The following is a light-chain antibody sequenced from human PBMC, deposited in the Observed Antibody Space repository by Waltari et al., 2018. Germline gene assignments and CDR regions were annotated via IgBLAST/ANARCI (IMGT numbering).Light chain of an antibody. CDR1: QSVRSN. V-gene: IGKV3-15*01. J-gene: IGKJ4*01. Sequence: EIVMTQSPAILSVSPGEGVTLPCRARQSVRSNLAWYQQKPGQAPRLLIFGASTRATGFPARFSGGGSGTEFTLTITSLQSEDSAVYFCQQYDSQPLTFGGGTFVEIK. CDR2: GAS. CDR3: QQYDSQPLT.